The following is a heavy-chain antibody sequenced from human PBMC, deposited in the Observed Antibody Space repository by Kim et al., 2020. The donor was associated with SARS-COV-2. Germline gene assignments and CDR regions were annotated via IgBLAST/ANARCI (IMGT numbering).Heavy chain of an antibody. CDR3: ARDRNTGLSGYSSSWSHYYGMDV. CDR1: GFTVSSNY. J-gene: IGHJ6*02. D-gene: IGHD6-13*01. V-gene: IGHV3-53*01. CDR2: IYSGGST. Sequence: GGSLRLSCAASGFTVSSNYMSWVRQAPGKGLEWVSVIYSGGSTYYADYVKGRFTISRDNSKNTLYLQMNSLRAEDTAVYYCARDRNTGLSGYSSSWSHYYGMDVWGQGTTVTVSS.